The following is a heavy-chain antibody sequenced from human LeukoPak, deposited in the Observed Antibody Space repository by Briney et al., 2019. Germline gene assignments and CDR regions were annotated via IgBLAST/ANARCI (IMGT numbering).Heavy chain of an antibody. J-gene: IGHJ6*03. D-gene: IGHD2-15*01. CDR1: SGSISSYY. CDR2: IYYSGST. CDR3: ARVSGYCSGGSCYSWYYYMDV. V-gene: IGHV4-59*01. Sequence: SETLSLTCTVSSGSISSYYWSWIRQPPGKGLEWSGYIYYSGSTNYNPSLKSRVTISVDTSKNHFSLKLSSVTAADTAVYYCARVSGYCSGGSCYSWYYYMDVWGKGTTVTVSS.